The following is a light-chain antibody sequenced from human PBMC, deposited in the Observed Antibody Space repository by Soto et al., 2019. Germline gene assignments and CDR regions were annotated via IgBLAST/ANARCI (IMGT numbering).Light chain of an antibody. J-gene: IGKJ5*01. CDR3: QQYGSSIT. V-gene: IGKV3-20*01. CDR1: QSVSSSY. CDR2: GAS. Sequence: EIVLTQSPGTLSLSPGVRATLFCRASQSVSSSYLAWYQQKPGQAPRLLIYGASSRATGIPDRFSGSGSGTDFTLTISRLEPEDFAVYYCQQYGSSITFGQGTRLEIK.